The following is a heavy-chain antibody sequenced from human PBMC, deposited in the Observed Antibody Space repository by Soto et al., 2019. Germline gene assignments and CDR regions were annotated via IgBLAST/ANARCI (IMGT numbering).Heavy chain of an antibody. CDR3: ARVDGGDSA. CDR1: GFGVSNNY. Sequence: EVQLVESGGGLVQPGGSLRLSCAASGFGVSNNYISWVRQAPGKGLEWVSFIHRAGSTYYADSVKGSFTISRDTSKNTVYLQMNSLRADDTAVYYCARVDGGDSAWGQGTLVTVSP. J-gene: IGHJ5*02. V-gene: IGHV3-66*01. D-gene: IGHD2-21*02. CDR2: IHRAGST.